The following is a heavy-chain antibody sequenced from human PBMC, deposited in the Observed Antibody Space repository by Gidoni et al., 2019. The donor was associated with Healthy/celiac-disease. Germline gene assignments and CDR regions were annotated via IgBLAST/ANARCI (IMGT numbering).Heavy chain of an antibody. Sequence: QVQLVQSGAEVKKPGSSVKVSCKASGGTFSSYGISWVRQAPGQGLEWMGRIIPILGIANYAQKFQGRLTITADKSTSTAYMELSSLRSEDTAVYYCARAVQVVPAAIIYYYGMDVWGQGTTVTVSS. V-gene: IGHV1-69*04. CDR1: GGTFSSYG. D-gene: IGHD2-2*02. CDR2: IIPILGIA. J-gene: IGHJ6*02. CDR3: ARAVQVVPAAIIYYYGMDV.